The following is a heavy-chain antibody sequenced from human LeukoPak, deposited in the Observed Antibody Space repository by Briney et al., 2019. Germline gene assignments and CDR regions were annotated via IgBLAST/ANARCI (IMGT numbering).Heavy chain of an antibody. CDR3: VKYSNSCYDP. V-gene: IGHV3-64D*06. CDR1: GFTFNICA. CDR2: ISTDGRGT. D-gene: IGHD2-2*01. J-gene: IGHJ5*02. Sequence: GGSLRLSYSASGFTFNICAMHWVRQAPGTGLEYVSAISTDGRGTYYADSVKGRFTISRDNSKNTLYLQMSSLRPEDTAIYYCVKYSNSCYDPWGQGTLVTVSS.